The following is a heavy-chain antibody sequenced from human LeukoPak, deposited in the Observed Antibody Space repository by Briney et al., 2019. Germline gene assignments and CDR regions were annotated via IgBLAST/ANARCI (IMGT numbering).Heavy chain of an antibody. V-gene: IGHV3-48*03. J-gene: IGHJ4*02. CDR2: ISSSGSNI. CDR3: ARGRVRGFDY. Sequence: QPGGSLRLSCAASGFTFSSYEMNWVRQAPGKGREWVSYISSSGSNIYYADSVKGRFTISRDNAKNSLYLQMNSLRAEDTAVYYCARGRVRGFDYWGQGTLVTVSS. CDR1: GFTFSSYE. D-gene: IGHD3-10*01.